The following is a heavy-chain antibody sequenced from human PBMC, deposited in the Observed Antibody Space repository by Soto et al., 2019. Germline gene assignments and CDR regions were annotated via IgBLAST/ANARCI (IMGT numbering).Heavy chain of an antibody. V-gene: IGHV1-3*01. Sequence: ASVKVSCKASGYTFTSYAMHWVRQAPGQRLEWMGWIDAGNGNTKYSQKFQGRVTITRDTSASTAYMELSSLRSEDTAVYYCARCWSGYSWPFDYWGQGTLVTVSS. J-gene: IGHJ4*02. CDR3: ARCWSGYSWPFDY. CDR2: IDAGNGNT. CDR1: GYTFTSYA. D-gene: IGHD3-3*01.